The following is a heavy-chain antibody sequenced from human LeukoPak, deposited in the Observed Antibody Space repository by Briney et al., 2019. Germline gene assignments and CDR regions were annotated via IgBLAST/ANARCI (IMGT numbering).Heavy chain of an antibody. CDR3: ARIWFGLRRLYYFDY. Sequence: NSSETLSLTCTVSGGSISSYYWSWIRQPPGKGLEWIGYLYNTGSTNYNPSLKSRVTISVGTSKNQFSLKVTSVTAADTAVYFCARIWFGLRRLYYFDYWGQGTLVTVSS. V-gene: IGHV4-59*01. D-gene: IGHD3-10*01. J-gene: IGHJ4*02. CDR1: GGSISSYY. CDR2: LYNTGST.